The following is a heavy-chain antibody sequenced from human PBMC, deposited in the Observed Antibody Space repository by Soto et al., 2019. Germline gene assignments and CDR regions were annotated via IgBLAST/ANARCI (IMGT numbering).Heavy chain of an antibody. Sequence: GGSLRLSCAASGFTFSSYDMHWVRQAPGKGLEYISAINSNGGITYYANSVKGRLTISRDNSKNTVYLQMGSLRVEDMAVYYCVRDTSFACWGQGTLVTVSS. V-gene: IGHV3-64*01. CDR2: INSNGGIT. J-gene: IGHJ4*02. CDR1: GFTFSSYD. CDR3: VRDTSFAC.